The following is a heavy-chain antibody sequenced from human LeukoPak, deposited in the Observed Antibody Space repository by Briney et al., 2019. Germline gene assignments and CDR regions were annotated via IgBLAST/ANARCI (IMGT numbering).Heavy chain of an antibody. Sequence: GASVKVSCKASGYTFTSYDINWVRQATGQGLEWMGWINPNSGGTNYAQKFQGWVTMTRDTSISTAYMELSRLRSDDTAVYYCARDLEANYYDSSGYPDDYWGQGTLVTVSS. J-gene: IGHJ4*02. D-gene: IGHD3-22*01. V-gene: IGHV1-2*04. CDR1: GYTFTSYD. CDR3: ARDLEANYYDSSGYPDDY. CDR2: INPNSGGT.